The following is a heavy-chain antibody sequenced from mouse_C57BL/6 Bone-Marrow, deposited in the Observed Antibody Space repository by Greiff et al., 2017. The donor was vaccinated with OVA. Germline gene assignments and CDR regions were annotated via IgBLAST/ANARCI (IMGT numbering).Heavy chain of an antibody. CDR3: AIGGDYYGSSFAY. CDR2: IHPSDSDT. J-gene: IGHJ3*01. Sequence: QVQLQQPGAELVKPGASVKVSCKASGYTFTSYWMHWVKQRPGQGLEWIGRIHPSDSDTNYNQKFKGKATLTVDKSTSTAYMQLSSLTTEAAAVYYCAIGGDYYGSSFAYWGQGTLVTVSA. D-gene: IGHD1-1*01. CDR1: GYTFTSYW. V-gene: IGHV1-74*01.